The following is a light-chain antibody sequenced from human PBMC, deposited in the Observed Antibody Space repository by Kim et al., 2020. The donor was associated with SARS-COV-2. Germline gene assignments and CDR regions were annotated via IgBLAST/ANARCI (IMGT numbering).Light chain of an antibody. CDR1: SGSIASNY. V-gene: IGLV6-57*04. J-gene: IGLJ3*02. CDR3: QSYDSSNQGV. CDR2: EDN. Sequence: NFMLTQPHSVSESPGKTVTISCTRSSGSIASNYVQWYQQRPRRAPTTVIYEDNQRPSGVPDRFSGSIDSSSNSASLTISGLKTEDEADYYCQSYDSSNQGVFGGGTQLTVL.